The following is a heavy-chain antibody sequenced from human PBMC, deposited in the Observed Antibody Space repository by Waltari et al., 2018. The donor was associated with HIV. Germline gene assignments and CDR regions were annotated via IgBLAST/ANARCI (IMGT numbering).Heavy chain of an antibody. CDR1: GFTFSRYW. V-gene: IGHV3-7*01. J-gene: IGHJ4*02. Sequence: EVQLVESGGGLVQPGGSLRLSCAASGFTFSRYWMSWVRQAPGKGLEWVANIKQDGSEKYYVDSVKGRFTISRDNAKNSLYLQMNSLRAEDTAVYYCARDLTGYSSGWYDYWGQGTLVTVSS. D-gene: IGHD6-19*01. CDR2: IKQDGSEK. CDR3: ARDLTGYSSGWYDY.